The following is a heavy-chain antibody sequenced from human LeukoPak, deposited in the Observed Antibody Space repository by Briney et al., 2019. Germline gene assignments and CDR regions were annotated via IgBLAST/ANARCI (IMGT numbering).Heavy chain of an antibody. Sequence: GGSLRLSCAASGFTFSSYAMSWVRQSPGKGLEWLASIKKDGSEKYYVDSVRGRFTISRDNGESSVFLEMNNLRVDDTAVYYCARVRGYFDYWGQGTRVTVSS. CDR1: GFTFSSYA. V-gene: IGHV3-7*03. CDR2: IKKDGSEK. CDR3: ARVRGYFDY. J-gene: IGHJ4*02.